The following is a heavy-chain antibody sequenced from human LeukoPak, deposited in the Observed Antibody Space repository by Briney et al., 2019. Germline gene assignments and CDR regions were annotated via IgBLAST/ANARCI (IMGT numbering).Heavy chain of an antibody. Sequence: ASVEVSCKASGYTFTSYYMHWVRQAPGQGLELMGIINPSGGSTSYAQKFQGRVTLTRDTSTSTVYMELSSLRSEDTAVYYCARVRRDRNWFDPWGQGTLVTVSS. J-gene: IGHJ5*02. CDR1: GYTFTSYY. V-gene: IGHV1-46*01. CDR2: INPSGGST. CDR3: ARVRRDRNWFDP.